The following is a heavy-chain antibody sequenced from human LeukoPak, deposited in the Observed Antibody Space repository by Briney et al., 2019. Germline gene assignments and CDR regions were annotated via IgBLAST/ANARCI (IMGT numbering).Heavy chain of an antibody. CDR2: IYYSGST. CDR3: ARQFFGITMLRGVINSCFDY. Sequence: PSETLSLTCTVSDGSISGSSYYWSWIRQPPGKGLEWIGSIYYSGSTYYNPSLKSRVTISVDTSKNQFSLKLSSVTAADTAVYYCARQFFGITMLRGVINSCFDYRGQGTLVTVSS. J-gene: IGHJ4*02. D-gene: IGHD3-10*01. V-gene: IGHV4-39*01. CDR1: DGSISGSSYY.